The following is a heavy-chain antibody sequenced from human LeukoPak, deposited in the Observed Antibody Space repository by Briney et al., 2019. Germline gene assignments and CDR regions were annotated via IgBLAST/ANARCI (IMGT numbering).Heavy chain of an antibody. D-gene: IGHD3-22*01. V-gene: IGHV3-23*01. CDR1: GFTFSDYY. Sequence: PGGSLRLSCAASGFTFSDYYMSWIRQAPGKGLEWVSAISGNGGSTYYADSVKGRFTISRDNSKNTLYLQMNSLRAEDTAVYYCATQHSSGSVFDYWGQGTLVTVSS. CDR3: ATQHSSGSVFDY. CDR2: ISGNGGST. J-gene: IGHJ4*02.